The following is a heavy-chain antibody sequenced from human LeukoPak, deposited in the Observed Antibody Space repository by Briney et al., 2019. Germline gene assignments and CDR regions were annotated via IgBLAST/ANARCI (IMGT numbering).Heavy chain of an antibody. D-gene: IGHD3-22*01. CDR1: GFTFSSYA. V-gene: IGHV3-30*14. J-gene: IGHJ3*02. CDR2: ISYDGSNK. CDR3: ARNYDSSGYYLPDAFDI. Sequence: GGSLRLSCAASGFTFSSYAMHWVRQTPGKGLEWVAVISYDGSNKYYADSVKGRFTISRDNSKNTLYLQMNSLRAEDTAVYYCARNYDSSGYYLPDAFDIWGQGTMVTVSS.